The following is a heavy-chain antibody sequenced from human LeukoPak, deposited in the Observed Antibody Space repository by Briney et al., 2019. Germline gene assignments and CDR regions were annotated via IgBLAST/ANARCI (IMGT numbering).Heavy chain of an antibody. CDR3: AKQDWNYDGGLF. CDR2: ISGSGGST. J-gene: IGHJ4*02. V-gene: IGHV3-23*01. D-gene: IGHD1-7*01. Sequence: PGGSLRLSCAASGFTFSSYSMNWVRQAPGKGLEWVSAISGSGGSTYYADSVKGRFTISRDNSKNTLYLQMNSLRAEDTAVYYCAKQDWNYDGGLFWGQGTLVTVSS. CDR1: GFTFSSYS.